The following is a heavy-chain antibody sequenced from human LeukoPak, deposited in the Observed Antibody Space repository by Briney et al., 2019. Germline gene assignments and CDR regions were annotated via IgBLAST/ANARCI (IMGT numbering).Heavy chain of an antibody. CDR1: ADSFSSHY. Sequence: TSETLSLTCAVSADSFSSHYWTWIRQPPGKGLEWIGYISYIGSTNYNPSLKSRVTISIDTSRNQFSLKLSSVTAADTAVYYCATMYYYDSSGYRLFDYWGQGTLVTVSS. V-gene: IGHV4-59*11. D-gene: IGHD3-22*01. CDR3: ATMYYYDSSGYRLFDY. CDR2: ISYIGST. J-gene: IGHJ4*02.